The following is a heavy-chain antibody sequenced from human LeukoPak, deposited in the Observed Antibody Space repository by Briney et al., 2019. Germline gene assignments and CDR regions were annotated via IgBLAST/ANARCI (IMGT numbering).Heavy chain of an antibody. J-gene: IGHJ6*03. CDR1: GGTFSSYA. CDR3: ARLQFQVYYYYYMDV. D-gene: IGHD4-11*01. V-gene: IGHV1-69*13. CDR2: IIPIFGTA. Sequence: SVKVSCMASGGTFSSYAISWVRQAPGQGLEWMGGIIPIFGTANYAQKFQGRVTITADESTSTAYMELSSLRSEDTAVYYCARLQFQVYYYYYMDVWGKGTTVTVSS.